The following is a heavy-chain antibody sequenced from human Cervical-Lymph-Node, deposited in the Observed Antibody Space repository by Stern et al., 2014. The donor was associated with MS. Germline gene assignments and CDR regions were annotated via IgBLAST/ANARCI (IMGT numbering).Heavy chain of an antibody. CDR1: GFTFSSYG. J-gene: IGHJ4*02. D-gene: IGHD2-8*01. V-gene: IGHV3-30*03. CDR2: ISYDGNHK. CDR3: ARDYEDTSMLFDH. Sequence: QVQLVESGGAVVQPGRSLRLSCAASGFTFSSYGMHWVRQAPGKGLEWVTVISYDGNHKYYAASVKGRFTISRDNSKNTLHRQMNSVTPDDTAIYYCARDYEDTSMLFDHWGQGTLVTVSS.